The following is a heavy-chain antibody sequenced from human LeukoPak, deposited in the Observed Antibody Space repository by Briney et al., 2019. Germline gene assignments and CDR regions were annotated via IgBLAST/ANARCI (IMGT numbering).Heavy chain of an antibody. CDR3: ARIKYGSGSYYDASDI. CDR2: INPNSGGT. J-gene: IGHJ3*02. D-gene: IGHD3-10*01. V-gene: IGHV1-2*02. CDR1: GYTFTGYY. Sequence: ASVKVSCKASGYTFTGYYMHWVRQAPGQGLEWMGWINPNSGGTNYAQKFQGRVTMTRDTSISTAYMELSRLRSDDTAVYYCARIKYGSGSYYDASDIWGQGTMVTVSS.